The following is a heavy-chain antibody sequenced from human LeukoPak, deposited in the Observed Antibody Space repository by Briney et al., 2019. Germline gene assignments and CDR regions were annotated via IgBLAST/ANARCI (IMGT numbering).Heavy chain of an antibody. J-gene: IGHJ4*02. D-gene: IGHD3-10*01. V-gene: IGHV3-15*01. CDR2: IKSKTAGGTT. CDR3: TTDRYGSGSYYNNN. CDR1: GFTFSNAW. Sequence: EAGESLRLSCAASGFTFSNAWMSWVRQAPGEGLEWVGRIKSKTAGGTTDYAAPVKGRFIISRHDSKSTLYLQMYSLKTEDTAVYYCTTDRYGSGSYYNNNWGQGTLVTVSS.